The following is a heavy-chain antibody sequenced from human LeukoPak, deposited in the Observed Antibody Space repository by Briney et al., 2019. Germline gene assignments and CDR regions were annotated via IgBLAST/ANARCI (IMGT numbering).Heavy chain of an antibody. V-gene: IGHV1-69*13. D-gene: IGHD3-3*01. J-gene: IGHJ4*02. CDR2: IIPIFGTA. Sequence: SVKVSCKASGGTFSSYAISWVRQAPGQGLEWMGGIIPIFGTANYAQKFQGRVTITADESTSTAYMELSSLRSEDTAVYYCARGTYYDFWSGYYSYWGQGTLVTVSS. CDR1: GGTFSSYA. CDR3: ARGTYYDFWSGYYSY.